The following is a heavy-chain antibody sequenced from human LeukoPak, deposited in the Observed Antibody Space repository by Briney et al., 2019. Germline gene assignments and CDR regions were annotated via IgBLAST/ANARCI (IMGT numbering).Heavy chain of an antibody. D-gene: IGHD6-6*01. Sequence: GGSLRLSCAASGFTVSSNYMSWVRQAPGKGLEWVSVIYSGGSTYYADSVKGRFTTSRDNSKNTLYLQMNSLRAEDTAVYYCARDLARHRSSVSPEYFQHWGQGTLVTVSS. CDR3: ARDLARHRSSVSPEYFQH. V-gene: IGHV3-66*02. CDR1: GFTVSSNY. J-gene: IGHJ1*01. CDR2: IYSGGST.